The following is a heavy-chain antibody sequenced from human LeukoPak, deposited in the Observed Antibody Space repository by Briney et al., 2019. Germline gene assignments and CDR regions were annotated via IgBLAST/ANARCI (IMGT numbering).Heavy chain of an antibody. Sequence: PGGSLRLSCAASGFTFSSYWMSWVRQAPGKGLEWVANIKQDGSEKYYVDSVKGRFTISRDNAKNSLYLQMNSLGAEDTAVYYCARDSCLTMVRGVIVYYYYGMDVWGKGTTVTVSS. V-gene: IGHV3-7*03. CDR1: GFTFSSYW. CDR2: IKQDGSEK. D-gene: IGHD3-10*01. J-gene: IGHJ6*04. CDR3: ARDSCLTMVRGVIVYYYYGMDV.